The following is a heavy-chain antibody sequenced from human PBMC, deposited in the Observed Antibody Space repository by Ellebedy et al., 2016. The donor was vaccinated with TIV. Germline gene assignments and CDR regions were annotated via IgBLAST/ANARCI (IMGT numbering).Heavy chain of an antibody. Sequence: GGSLRLSCTASGFTFGDSTMHWVRQPQGKGLEWVSLITWDGGNTDYADSVNGRFTISRDHRKNSLYLQMNNLRTEDTALYYCAKDDYDTTGYYYAYWGQGALVTVSS. CDR3: AKDDYDTTGYYYAY. CDR2: ITWDGGNT. J-gene: IGHJ4*02. V-gene: IGHV3-43*01. CDR1: GFTFGDST. D-gene: IGHD3-22*01.